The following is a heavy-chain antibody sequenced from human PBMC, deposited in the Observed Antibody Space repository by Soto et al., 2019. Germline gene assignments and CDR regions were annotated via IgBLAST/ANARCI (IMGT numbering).Heavy chain of an antibody. CDR3: AKRRYCPSSTCFDY. J-gene: IGHJ4*01. CDR1: GFTFSTYS. V-gene: IGHV3-48*01. CDR2: ISSSSSTR. D-gene: IGHD2-2*01. Sequence: PGGSLRLSCAASGFTFSTYSMNWVRQAPGKGLEWVSYISSSSSTRYYADSVKGRFTISRDNAKNSLYLEMNSLRAEDTAVYYCAKRRYCPSSTCFDYWGQGTLVTVSS.